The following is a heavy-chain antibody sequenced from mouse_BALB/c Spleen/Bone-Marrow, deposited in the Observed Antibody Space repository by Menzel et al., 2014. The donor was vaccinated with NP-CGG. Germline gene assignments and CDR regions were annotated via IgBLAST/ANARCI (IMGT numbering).Heavy chain of an antibody. D-gene: IGHD1-1*01. CDR2: INPYNGDT. Sequence: EVQLQQSGPELVKPGASVKISCKASGYSFTGYFMNWVMQRPGQSLEWIGRINPYNGDTFYNQKFKGKATLTADKSSSTTHMRLGSLASGDSTVYYCAGSDYYGSGYFDYWGQGTTLTVSS. V-gene: IGHV1-20*02. CDR1: GYSFTGYF. J-gene: IGHJ2*01. CDR3: AGSDYYGSGYFDY.